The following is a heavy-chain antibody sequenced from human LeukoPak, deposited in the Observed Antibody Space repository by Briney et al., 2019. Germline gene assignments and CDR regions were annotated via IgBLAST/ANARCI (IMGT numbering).Heavy chain of an antibody. CDR1: GFTFSSYA. CDR2: ISYDGSNK. Sequence: AGGSLRLSCAASGFTFSSYAMHWVRQAPGKGLEWVAVISYDGSNKYYADSVKGRLTISRDNSKNTLYLQMNSLRAEDTAVYYCARDITSYYFDCCGQGTLVTVSS. CDR3: ARDITSYYFDC. J-gene: IGHJ4*02. V-gene: IGHV3-30*04. D-gene: IGHD1-14*01.